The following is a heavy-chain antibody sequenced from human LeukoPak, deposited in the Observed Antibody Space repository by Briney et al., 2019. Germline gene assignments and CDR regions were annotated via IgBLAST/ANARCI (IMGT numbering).Heavy chain of an antibody. J-gene: IGHJ4*02. CDR1: GGSISSGGYY. V-gene: IGHV4-31*03. Sequence: SETLSLTCTVSGGSISSGGYYWSWIRQHPGKGLEWIGYIYYSGSTYYNPSLKSRVTISVDTSKNQFSLKLSSVTAADTAVYYCAGGDPYYFDYWGQGTLVTVSS. CDR2: IYYSGST. CDR3: AGGDPYYFDY. D-gene: IGHD2-21*02.